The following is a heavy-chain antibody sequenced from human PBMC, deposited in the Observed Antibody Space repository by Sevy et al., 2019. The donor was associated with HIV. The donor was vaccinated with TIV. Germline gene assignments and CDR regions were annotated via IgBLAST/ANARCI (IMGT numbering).Heavy chain of an antibody. J-gene: IGHJ3*02. CDR2: ISGPGALT. CDR1: GFTFRSYD. D-gene: IGHD4-17*01. Sequence: GGSLRLSCAVSGFTFRSYDMSWVRQAPGKGLEWVSSISGPGALTYYAESVKGRFTISRDNSKNTLFLQMNSLRAEDTALYYCAKGDEPAADYADYVPNAFDIWGQGTMVTVSS. CDR3: AKGDEPAADYADYVPNAFDI. V-gene: IGHV3-23*01.